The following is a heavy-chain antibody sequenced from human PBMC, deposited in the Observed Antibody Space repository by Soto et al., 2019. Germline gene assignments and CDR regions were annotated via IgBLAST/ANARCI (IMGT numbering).Heavy chain of an antibody. D-gene: IGHD5-18*01. CDR1: GGTFSSYA. V-gene: IGHV1-69*13. Sequence: GASVKVSCKASGGTFSSYAISWVRQAPGQGLEWMGGIIPIFGTANYAQKFQGRVTITADESTSTAYMELSSLRSEDTAVYYCASSSMWIQPKSYYYYYGMDVWGQGTTVTVSS. CDR2: IIPIFGTA. J-gene: IGHJ6*02. CDR3: ASSSMWIQPKSYYYYYGMDV.